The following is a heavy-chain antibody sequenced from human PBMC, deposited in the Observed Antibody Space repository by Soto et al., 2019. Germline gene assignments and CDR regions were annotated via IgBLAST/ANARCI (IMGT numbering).Heavy chain of an antibody. CDR3: ARGGEGDITMVRGDPTIPHY. CDR2: INPNSGGT. D-gene: IGHD3-10*01. V-gene: IGHV1-2*04. J-gene: IGHJ4*02. Sequence: ASVKVSCKASGYTFTGYYMHWVRQAPGQGLEWMGWINPNSGGTNYAQKFQGWVTMTRDTSISKAYMELSRLRSDDTAVYYCARGGEGDITMVRGDPTIPHYWGQGTLVTVSS. CDR1: GYTFTGYY.